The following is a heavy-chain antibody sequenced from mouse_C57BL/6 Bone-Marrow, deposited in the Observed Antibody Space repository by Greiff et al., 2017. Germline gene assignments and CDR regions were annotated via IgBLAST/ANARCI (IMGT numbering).Heavy chain of an antibody. CDR1: GYTFTSYW. J-gene: IGHJ3*01. CDR3: ARITTVVPPFAY. Sequence: VQLQQPGAELVKPGASVKLSCKASGYTFTSYWMQWVKQRPGQGLEWIGEIDPSDSYTNYNQKFKGKATLTVDTSSSTAYMQLSSLTSEDSAVYYCARITTVVPPFAYWGQGTLVTVSA. D-gene: IGHD1-1*01. V-gene: IGHV1-50*01. CDR2: IDPSDSYT.